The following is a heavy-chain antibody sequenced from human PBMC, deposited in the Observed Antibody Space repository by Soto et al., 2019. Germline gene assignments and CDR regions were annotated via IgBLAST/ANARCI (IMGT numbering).Heavy chain of an antibody. J-gene: IGHJ6*02. CDR3: AREIAVAGTVFYYYGMDG. CDR2: INPNSGGT. CDR1: GDTFNFYS. Sequence: ASVKVSCKASGDTFNFYSINWVRQAPGQGLEWMGWINPNSGGTNYAQKFQGWVTMTRDTSISTAYMELSRLRSDDTAVYYCAREIAVAGTVFYYYGMDGWGQGTTVTVSS. D-gene: IGHD6-19*01. V-gene: IGHV1-2*04.